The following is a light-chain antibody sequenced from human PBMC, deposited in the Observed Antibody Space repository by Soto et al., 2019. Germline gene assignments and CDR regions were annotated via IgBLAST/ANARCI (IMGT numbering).Light chain of an antibody. V-gene: IGKV3-20*01. CDR1: QSVSSDF. Sequence: EIVLTQSPGTLSLSPGERATLSCRASQSVSSDFLAWYQRKSGQAPRLVIYGASTRATGIPDRFSGSGSGTDFTLTISRLEPEDFAVYDCKQYGSSPITFGQGTRLEIK. CDR2: GAS. CDR3: KQYGSSPIT. J-gene: IGKJ5*01.